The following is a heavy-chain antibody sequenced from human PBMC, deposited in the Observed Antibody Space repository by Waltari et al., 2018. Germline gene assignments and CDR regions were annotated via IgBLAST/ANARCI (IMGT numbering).Heavy chain of an antibody. J-gene: IGHJ1*01. Sequence: QLQLQASGPGLVKPSETLSLTCTVSGGSISSSSYYWGWIRQPPGKGLEWIGSIYYSGSTYYNPTLKSRVTISVDTSKNQFSLKLSSVTAADTAVYYCASGLSSGSYYGYFQHWGQGTLVTVSS. CDR3: ASGLSSGSYYGYFQH. CDR1: GGSISSSSYY. V-gene: IGHV4-39*01. CDR2: IYYSGST. D-gene: IGHD1-26*01.